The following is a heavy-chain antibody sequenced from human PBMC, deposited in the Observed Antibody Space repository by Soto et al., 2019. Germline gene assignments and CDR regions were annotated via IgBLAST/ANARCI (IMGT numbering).Heavy chain of an antibody. Sequence: SETLSLTCAVVCDSVGCQSWKCIGQSPGKGMEWIAKLDQSGGTNYNTSLKRRAIISDDTYKNQFSLTLTSVTAADTAVYYCAREDSYGWSGESLDVWCQGTTVT. CDR3: AREDSYGWSGESLDV. V-gene: IGHV4-34*01. D-gene: IGHD6-19*01. CDR1: CDSVGCQS. CDR2: LDQSGGT. J-gene: IGHJ6*02.